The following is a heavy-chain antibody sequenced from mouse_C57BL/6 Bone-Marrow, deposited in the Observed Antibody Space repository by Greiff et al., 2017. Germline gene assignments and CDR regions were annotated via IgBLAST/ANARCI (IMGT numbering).Heavy chain of an antibody. V-gene: IGHV1-74*01. CDR1: GYTFTSYW. J-gene: IGHJ4*01. Sequence: VQLQQPGAELVKPGASVKVSCKASGYTFTSYWMHWVKQRPGQGLEWIGRIHPSDSDTNYNQKFKGQATLTVNKSSSTAYMQLSSLTSEDSAVYYCATYYYGSSSRAMDYWGQGTSVTVSS. CDR3: ATYYYGSSSRAMDY. CDR2: IHPSDSDT. D-gene: IGHD1-1*01.